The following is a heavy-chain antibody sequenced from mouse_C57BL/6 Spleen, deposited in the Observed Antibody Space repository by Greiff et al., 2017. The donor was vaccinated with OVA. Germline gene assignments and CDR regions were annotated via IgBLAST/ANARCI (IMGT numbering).Heavy chain of an antibody. D-gene: IGHD2-3*01. J-gene: IGHJ1*03. Sequence: VQLQQSGAELVKPGASVKISCKASGYAFSSYWMNWVKQRPGKGLEWIGQIYPGDGDTNYNGKFKGKATLTADKSSSTAYMQLSSLTSEDSAVYFCARFGYFVRWYFDVWGTGTTVTVSS. V-gene: IGHV1-80*01. CDR3: ARFGYFVRWYFDV. CDR2: IYPGDGDT. CDR1: GYAFSSYW.